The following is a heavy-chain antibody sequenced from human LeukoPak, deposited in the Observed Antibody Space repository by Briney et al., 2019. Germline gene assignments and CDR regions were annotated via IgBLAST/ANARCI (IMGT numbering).Heavy chain of an antibody. J-gene: IGHJ4*02. V-gene: IGHV3-7*01. CDR2: IKEDSRAT. D-gene: IGHD6-13*01. CDR3: ATTAATAGGPY. CDR1: GFTFTDFW. Sequence: GGSLRLSCAASGFTFTDFWMTWVRQAPGEGLEWVANIKEDSRATFYGASVKGRFTISRDNSKSSLYLQMNSLRVEDTAVYYCATTAATAGGPYWGQGTLVTVSS.